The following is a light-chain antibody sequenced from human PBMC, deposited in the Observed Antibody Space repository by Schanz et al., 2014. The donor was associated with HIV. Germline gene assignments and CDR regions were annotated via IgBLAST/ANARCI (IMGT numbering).Light chain of an antibody. CDR3: LQYDDESYT. J-gene: IGKJ2*01. CDR1: QSISIY. CDR2: AAS. Sequence: DIQMTQSPSSLSASVGDRVTITCRASQSISIYLNWYQQKPGKAPKLLISAASTLQSGVPSRFSGSGSGTEFTLTISSLQPEDFATYYCLQYDDESYTFGQGTKLEIK. V-gene: IGKV1-39*01.